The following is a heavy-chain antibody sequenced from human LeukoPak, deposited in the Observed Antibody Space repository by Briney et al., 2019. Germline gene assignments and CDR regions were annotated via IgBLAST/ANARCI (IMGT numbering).Heavy chain of an antibody. J-gene: IGHJ4*02. D-gene: IGHD3-22*01. CDR2: IYYSGST. CDR1: GGSISSSSYY. Sequence: SETLSLTCTVSGGSISSSSYYWGWIRQPPGKGLEWIGSIYYSGSTYYNPSLKSRVTISVDTSKNQFSLKLSSVTAADTAVYYCATSYSSGSGFDYWGQGTLVTVSS. V-gene: IGHV4-39*07. CDR3: ATSYSSGSGFDY.